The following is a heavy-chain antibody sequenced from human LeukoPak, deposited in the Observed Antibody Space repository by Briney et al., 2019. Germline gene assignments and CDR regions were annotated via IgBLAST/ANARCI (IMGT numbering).Heavy chain of an antibody. CDR3: AKLEKIGYCSSTSCRYFDY. Sequence: GGSLRLSCAASGFTLSSYEMNWVRQAPGKGLEWVSYISTSGSTLYADSVKGRFTISRDDAKNSLYLQMNSLRAEDTAVYYCAKLEKIGYCSSTSCRYFDYWGQGTLVTVSS. J-gene: IGHJ4*02. CDR2: ISTSGST. CDR1: GFTLSSYE. V-gene: IGHV3-48*03. D-gene: IGHD2-2*01.